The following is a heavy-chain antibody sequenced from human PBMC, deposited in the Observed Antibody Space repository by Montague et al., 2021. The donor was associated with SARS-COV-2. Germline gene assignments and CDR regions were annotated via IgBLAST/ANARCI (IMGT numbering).Heavy chain of an antibody. V-gene: IGHV4-61*01. J-gene: IGHJ6*02. CDR1: GGSVSSGSYY. CDR2: IYYSGGT. Sequence: SETLSLTCIVSGGSVSSGSYYWSWIRQPPGKGLEWIGYIYYSGGTXYXXXXKXRVTISVDTSKNQFSLKLSSVTAADTAVYYCARDPWRVTIFGVVTRYGMDVWGQGTTVTVSS. CDR3: ARDPWRVTIFGVVTRYGMDV. D-gene: IGHD3-3*01.